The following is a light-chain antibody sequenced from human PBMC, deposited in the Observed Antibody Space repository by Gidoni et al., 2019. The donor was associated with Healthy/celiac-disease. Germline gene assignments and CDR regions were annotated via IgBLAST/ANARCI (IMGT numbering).Light chain of an antibody. CDR1: SSDVGGYNY. CDR2: DVS. V-gene: IGLV2-14*03. Sequence: QSRLTQPASVSGSPGQSITIPCTGTSSDVGGYNYVSWYQQHPGKDPKLMIYDVSNRPSGVSTRFSGSKSGNTGALTRSGRQAGDEADYYCSSYTGSSTVVVGGGTELTVL. J-gene: IGLJ2*01. CDR3: SSYTGSSTVV.